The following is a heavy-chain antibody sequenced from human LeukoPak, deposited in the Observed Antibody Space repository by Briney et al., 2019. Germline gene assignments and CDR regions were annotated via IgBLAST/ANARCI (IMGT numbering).Heavy chain of an antibody. Sequence: SETLSLTCTVSGGSISSGSYDWSGIRQPAGEGLEWVGRIYTSGSTNYSPSLKSRVTISVDTSKNQFSLKLSSVTAADTAVYYCARDMLPSGWYLNAFDIWGQGTMVTVSS. CDR3: ARDMLPSGWYLNAFDI. D-gene: IGHD6-19*01. CDR1: GGSISSGSYD. CDR2: IYTSGST. V-gene: IGHV4-61*02. J-gene: IGHJ3*02.